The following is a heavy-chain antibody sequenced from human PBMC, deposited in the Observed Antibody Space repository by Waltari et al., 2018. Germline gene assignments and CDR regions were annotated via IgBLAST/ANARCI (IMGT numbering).Heavy chain of an antibody. V-gene: IGHV4-59*01. CDR2: MYYSGSS. CDR1: GGSISGYY. D-gene: IGHD3-10*01. J-gene: IGHJ4*02. CDR3: VREGVSAKTLDY. Sequence: QVQLQESGPGLVKPSETLSLTCTVSGGSISGYYWIWIRQSPGKGLEWIGYMYYSGSSDYKPSLKSLVTISGDTSKNQVSLRLTSVTAADTAVYYCVREGVSAKTLDYWGQGTLVTVSS.